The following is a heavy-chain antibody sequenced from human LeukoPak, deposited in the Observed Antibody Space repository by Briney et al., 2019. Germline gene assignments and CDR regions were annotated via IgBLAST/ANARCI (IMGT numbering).Heavy chain of an antibody. CDR2: ISAYNGNT. D-gene: IGHD6-13*01. CDR3: ARVLGAAAGTRYYYYYYMDV. CDR1: GYTFTSYG. V-gene: IGHV1-18*01. Sequence: ASVKVSCKASGYTFTSYGISWVRQAPGQGLEWMGWISAYNGNTNYAQKFQGRVTMTTDTSTSTAYMELRSLRSDDTAVYYCARVLGAAAGTRYYYYYYMDVWGKGTTVTIS. J-gene: IGHJ6*03.